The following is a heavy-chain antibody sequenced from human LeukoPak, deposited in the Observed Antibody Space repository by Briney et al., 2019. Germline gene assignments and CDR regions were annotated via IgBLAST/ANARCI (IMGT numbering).Heavy chain of an antibody. CDR1: GYTVTELS. CDR2: FDPEDGET. CDR3: ATVVGAGDQYYFDY. J-gene: IGHJ4*02. Sequence: GASVKVSCKVSGYTVTELSMHWVRQAPGKGLEWMGGFDPEDGETIYAQKFQGRVTMTEDTSTDTAYMELSSLRSGDTAVYYCATVVGAGDQYYFDYWGQGTLVTVSS. D-gene: IGHD7-27*01. V-gene: IGHV1-24*01.